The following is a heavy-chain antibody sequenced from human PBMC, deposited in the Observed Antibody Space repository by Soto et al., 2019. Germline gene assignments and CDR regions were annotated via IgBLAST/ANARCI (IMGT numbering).Heavy chain of an antibody. Sequence: GGSLRLSCAASGFTFSSYAMSWVRQAPGKGLEWVSAISGSGGSTYYADSVKGRFTISRDNSKNTLYLPMNSLRAEDTAVYYCAKDRERYQLWSGFDRWGQGTVVTVSS. CDR2: ISGSGGST. D-gene: IGHD2-2*01. CDR3: AKDRERYQLWSGFDR. V-gene: IGHV3-23*01. J-gene: IGHJ5*02. CDR1: GFTFSSYA.